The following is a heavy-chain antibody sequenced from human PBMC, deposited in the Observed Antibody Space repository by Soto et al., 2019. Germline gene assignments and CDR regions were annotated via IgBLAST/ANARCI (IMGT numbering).Heavy chain of an antibody. J-gene: IGHJ6*02. Sequence: GASVKVSYKASGYTFTIYGISWVRQAPGQGLEWMGWISAYNGNTNYAQKLQGRVTMTTDTSTSTAYMELRSLRSDDTAVYYCARTQEQYYDFWSGYYQTDYYYGMDVWGQGTTVTVSS. CDR1: GYTFTIYG. CDR3: ARTQEQYYDFWSGYYQTDYYYGMDV. CDR2: ISAYNGNT. D-gene: IGHD3-3*01. V-gene: IGHV1-18*04.